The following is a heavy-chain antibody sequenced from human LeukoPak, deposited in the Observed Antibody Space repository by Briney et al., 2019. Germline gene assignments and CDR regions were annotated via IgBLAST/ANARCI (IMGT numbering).Heavy chain of an antibody. J-gene: IGHJ4*02. CDR2: IYYSGST. CDR3: ARGKQWLAYPFDY. V-gene: IGHV4-39*07. D-gene: IGHD6-19*01. CDR1: GGSISSSSYY. Sequence: SETLSLTCTVSGGSISSSSYYWGWIRQPPGKGLEWIGSIYYSGSTNYNPSLKSRVTISVDTSKNQFSLKLSSVTAADTAVYYCARGKQWLAYPFDYWGQGTLVTVSS.